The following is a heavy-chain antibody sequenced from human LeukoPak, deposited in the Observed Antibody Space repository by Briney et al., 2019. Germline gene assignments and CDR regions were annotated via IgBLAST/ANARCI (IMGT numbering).Heavy chain of an antibody. V-gene: IGHV1-2*02. CDR2: INPNSGGT. Sequence: GASVKVSCKASGYTFTGYYMHWVRQAPGQGLEWMGWINPNSGGTNYAQKFQGRVTMTRDTSISTAYMELSRLRSDDTAVYYCATPSRAGTTWWYFDLWGRGTLVTVFS. CDR1: GYTFTGYY. D-gene: IGHD1-1*01. J-gene: IGHJ2*01. CDR3: ATPSRAGTTWWYFDL.